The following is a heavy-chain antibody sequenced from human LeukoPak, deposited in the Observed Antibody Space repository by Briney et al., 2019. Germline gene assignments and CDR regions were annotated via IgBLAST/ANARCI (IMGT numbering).Heavy chain of an antibody. Sequence: GSLRLSCAASGFTFSSYAMSWIRQPPGKGLEWIGEINHSGSTNYNPSLKSRVTISVDTSKNQFSLKLSSVTAADTAVYYCASYDFWSGYFDYWGQGTLVTVSS. V-gene: IGHV4-34*01. CDR1: GFTFSSYA. D-gene: IGHD3-3*01. CDR3: ASYDFWSGYFDY. J-gene: IGHJ4*02. CDR2: INHSGST.